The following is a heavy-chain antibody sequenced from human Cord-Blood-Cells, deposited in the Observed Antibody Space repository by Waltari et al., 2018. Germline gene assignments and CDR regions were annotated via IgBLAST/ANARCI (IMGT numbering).Heavy chain of an antibody. D-gene: IGHD5-12*01. J-gene: IGHJ4*02. CDR3: ARRVRRDGYTHWDY. Sequence: QVQLVQSGAEVKKPGASVKVSCKASGYTFTSYDINWVRQATGKGLEWMGWMNPNSGKTGYAQKCRGRVTITRNTSISTAYMELSSLRSEDTAVYYCARRVRRDGYTHWDYWGQGTLVTVSS. CDR2: MNPNSGKT. CDR1: GYTFTSYD. V-gene: IGHV1-8*03.